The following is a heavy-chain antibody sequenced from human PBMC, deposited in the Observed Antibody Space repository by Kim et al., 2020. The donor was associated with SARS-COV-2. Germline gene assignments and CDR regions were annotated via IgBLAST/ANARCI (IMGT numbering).Heavy chain of an antibody. D-gene: IGHD4-17*01. J-gene: IGHJ5*02. V-gene: IGHV4-39*07. CDR3: ARAHDYGDYVFRKSGNWFDP. Sequence: RVTISVDTSKNQFSLKLSSVTAADTAVYYCARAHDYGDYVFRKSGNWFDPWGQGTLVTVSS.